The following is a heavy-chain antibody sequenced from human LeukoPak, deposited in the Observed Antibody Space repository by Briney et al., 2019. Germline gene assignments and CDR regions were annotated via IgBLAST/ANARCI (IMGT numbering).Heavy chain of an antibody. D-gene: IGHD1-26*01. Sequence: GGSLSLCSAASGFTFSSNYMHWVRQAPGKEVVGVTFIRYDSSTNYYTDSVKGRFTISRDTSKNTLYLRMNSLRAEDTAVYYCARETTGGNYYNAFDIWGQGTMVTVSS. CDR2: IRYDSSTN. CDR1: GFTFSSNY. J-gene: IGHJ3*02. CDR3: ARETTGGNYYNAFDI. V-gene: IGHV3-30*02.